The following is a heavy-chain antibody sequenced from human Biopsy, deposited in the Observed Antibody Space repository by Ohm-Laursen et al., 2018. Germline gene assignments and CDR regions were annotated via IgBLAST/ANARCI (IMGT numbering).Heavy chain of an antibody. Sequence: ASVKVSCKASSYTFTDYNIHWMRQAPGQGLEWLGYINCKTGATNYAQKFQGTVTMTRDTSISTAYLALGSLRSADTAIYYCARDRPSVPTYAVFWGQGSLVTVSS. CDR3: ARDRPSVPTYAVF. V-gene: IGHV1-2*02. CDR2: INCKTGAT. J-gene: IGHJ4*02. D-gene: IGHD2-2*01. CDR1: SYTFTDYN.